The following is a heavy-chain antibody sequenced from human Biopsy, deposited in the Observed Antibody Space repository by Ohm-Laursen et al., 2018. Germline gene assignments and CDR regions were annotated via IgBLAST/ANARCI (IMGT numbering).Heavy chain of an antibody. V-gene: IGHV1-69*06. CDR3: ATKLTGYFHH. J-gene: IGHJ1*01. Sequence: SVKVSCKVPGGTFSNYGANWVRQAPGQGLEWLGGNIPILGTGNYAQKFQDRVTVAADTSTSTATMELRSLRSDDTAMYYCATKLTGYFHHWGQGTLVIVSS. CDR1: GGTFSNYG. CDR2: NIPILGTG. D-gene: IGHD3-9*01.